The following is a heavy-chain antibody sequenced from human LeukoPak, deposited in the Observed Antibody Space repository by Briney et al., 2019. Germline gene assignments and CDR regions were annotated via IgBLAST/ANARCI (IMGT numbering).Heavy chain of an antibody. D-gene: IGHD3-3*01. CDR1: GFIFSSCA. CDR3: VREVYDGNWFDP. V-gene: IGHV3-64*01. J-gene: IGHJ5*02. Sequence: GSLRLSCAASGFIFSSCAMHWVRQAPGKGLEYVAAISGNGDSTYYANSVKGRFTISRDNSKNTLYLQMGSLRAEDMAVYYCVREVYDGNWFDPWGQGTLVTVSS. CDR2: ISGNGDST.